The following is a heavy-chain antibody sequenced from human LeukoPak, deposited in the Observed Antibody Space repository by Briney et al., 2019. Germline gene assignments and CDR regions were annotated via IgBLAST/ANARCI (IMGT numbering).Heavy chain of an antibody. CDR1: GFSFSSSW. CDR2: INPDGTEK. J-gene: IGHJ6*02. Sequence: GGSLRLSCAVSGFSFSSSWMAWVRQAPGTGLEWVANINPDGTEKYYLDSVKGRFTISRDNAKNSLYLQMNSLRGEDTAVYFCARGHYGMDVWGQGTTVAVSS. V-gene: IGHV3-7*01. CDR3: ARGHYGMDV.